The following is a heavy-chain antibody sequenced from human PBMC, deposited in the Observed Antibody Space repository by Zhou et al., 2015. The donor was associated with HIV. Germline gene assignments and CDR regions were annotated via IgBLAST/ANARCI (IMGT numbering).Heavy chain of an antibody. CDR2: INPSGGST. V-gene: IGHV1-46*01. CDR1: GYTFTSYY. D-gene: IGHD6-13*01. CDR3: ARGAAAGKLRGLFDY. J-gene: IGHJ4*02. Sequence: QVQLVQSGAEVKKPGASVKVSCKASGYTFTSYYMHWVRQAPGQGLEWMGIINPSGGSTSYAQKFQGRVTMTRDTSTSTVYMELSSLRSEDTAVYYCARGAAAGKLRGLFDYWGQGTLVTVSS.